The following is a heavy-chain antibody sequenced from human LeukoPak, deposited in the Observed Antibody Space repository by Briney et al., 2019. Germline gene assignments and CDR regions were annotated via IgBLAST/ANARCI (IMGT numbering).Heavy chain of an antibody. V-gene: IGHV1-46*01. CDR1: GGTFSSYA. CDR2: INPSGGST. CDR3: ARDLKYYYGSGSPSGNWFDP. D-gene: IGHD3-10*01. J-gene: IGHJ5*02. Sequence: ASVKVSCKASGGTFSSYAISWVRQAPGQGLEWMGIINPSGGSTSYAQKFQGRVTMTRDMSTSTVYMELSSLRSEDTAVYYCARDLKYYYGSGSPSGNWFDPWGQGTLVTVSS.